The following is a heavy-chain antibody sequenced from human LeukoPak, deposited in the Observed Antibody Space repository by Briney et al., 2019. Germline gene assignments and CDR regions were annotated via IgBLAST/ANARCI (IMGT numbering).Heavy chain of an antibody. CDR3: AKDMCSATSCSRRAFDI. J-gene: IGHJ3*02. D-gene: IGHD2-2*01. Sequence: GGSLRLSCAASGFTFSSFAMHWVRQVPGEGLEWVAVISYDGSSKYYADSVKGRFTISRDNSENTLYLHMNSLRAEDTAVFYCAKDMCSATSCSRRAFDIWGQGTMVTVSS. V-gene: IGHV3-30-3*01. CDR2: ISYDGSSK. CDR1: GFTFSSFA.